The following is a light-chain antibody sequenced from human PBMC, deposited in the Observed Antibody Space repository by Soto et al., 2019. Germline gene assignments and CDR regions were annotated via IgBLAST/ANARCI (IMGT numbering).Light chain of an antibody. Sequence: VLTQPPSVSGAPGQRVTISCTGSSSNIGAGYDVHWYQQLPGRAPKLLIYGNTNRPSGVPDRFSGSKSGTSASLAITGLQVEDEADYYCLSFDSSLSVVFGGGTKVTVL. CDR1: SSNIGAGYD. J-gene: IGLJ2*01. V-gene: IGLV1-40*01. CDR3: LSFDSSLSVV. CDR2: GNT.